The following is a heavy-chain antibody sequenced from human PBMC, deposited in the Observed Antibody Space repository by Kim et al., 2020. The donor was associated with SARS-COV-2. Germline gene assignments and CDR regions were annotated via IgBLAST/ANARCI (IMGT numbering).Heavy chain of an antibody. J-gene: IGHJ4*02. Sequence: GGSLRLSCAASGFTFRTYAMGWVRQSPTKGLEWVAIIYGGSHSLNYGDSVKGRFTISRDDSQNALYLEMNNLRAEDTAVYYCVKAVETVLIALATGYFDHWGQGTLVSVSS. V-gene: IGHV3-23*03. CDR3: VKAVETVLIALATGYFDH. CDR1: GFTFRTYA. CDR2: IYGGSHSL. D-gene: IGHD2-21*01.